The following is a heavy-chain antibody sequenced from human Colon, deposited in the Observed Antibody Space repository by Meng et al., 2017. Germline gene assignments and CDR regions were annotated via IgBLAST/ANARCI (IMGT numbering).Heavy chain of an antibody. V-gene: IGHV1-24*01. CDR3: SSDRRWGAFNF. J-gene: IGHJ4*02. CDR2: FDPDDDET. CDR1: GWTLTELS. D-gene: IGHD1-26*01. Sequence: ASVKVSCKVSGWTLTELSIHWVRQARGQGLDWMGSFDPDDDETVYAQNFQGRLTMTEDTSANTAYMELSGLRSDDTAVYFCSSDRRWGAFNFWGQGTLVTVSS.